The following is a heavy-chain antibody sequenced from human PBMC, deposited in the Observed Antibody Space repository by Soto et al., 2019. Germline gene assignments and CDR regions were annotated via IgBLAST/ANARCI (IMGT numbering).Heavy chain of an antibody. D-gene: IGHD3-3*01. V-gene: IGHV4-34*01. CDR3: ARTGREDDFWSGYYTGIDY. CDR2: INHSGST. Sequence: TLSLTCAVYGGSCSGYYWSWIRQPPGKGLEWIGEINHSGSTNYNPSLKSRVTISVDTSKNQFSLKLSSVTAADTAVYYCARTGREDDFWSGYYTGIDYWGQGTLVTVSS. J-gene: IGHJ4*02. CDR1: GGSCSGYY.